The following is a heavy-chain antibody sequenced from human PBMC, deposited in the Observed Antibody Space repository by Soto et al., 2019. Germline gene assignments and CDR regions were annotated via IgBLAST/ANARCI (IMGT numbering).Heavy chain of an antibody. D-gene: IGHD6-19*01. CDR1: GFTFSSYG. V-gene: IGHV3-33*01. Sequence: GSLRLSCAASGFTFSSYGMHWVRQAPGKGLEWVAVIWYDGSNKYYADSVKGRFTISRDNSKNTLYLQMNSLRAEDTAVYYCARDPSQYSSGWYYFDYWGQGTLVTVSS. J-gene: IGHJ4*02. CDR3: ARDPSQYSSGWYYFDY. CDR2: IWYDGSNK.